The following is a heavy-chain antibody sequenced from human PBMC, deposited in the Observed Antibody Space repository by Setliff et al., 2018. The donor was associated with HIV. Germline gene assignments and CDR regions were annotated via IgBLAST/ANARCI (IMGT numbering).Heavy chain of an antibody. CDR3: AGMYSGYDWSPAGARTRYFDY. D-gene: IGHD5-12*01. V-gene: IGHV4-38-2*01. Sequence: PSETLSLTCAVSGYSISSGYYWGWIRQPPGKGLEWIGSIYHSGSTYYNPSLKSRVTISVDTSKNQFSLKLSSVTAADTAVYYCAGMYSGYDWSPAGARTRYFDYWGQGTLVTVPQ. CDR2: IYHSGST. J-gene: IGHJ4*02. CDR1: GYSISSGYY.